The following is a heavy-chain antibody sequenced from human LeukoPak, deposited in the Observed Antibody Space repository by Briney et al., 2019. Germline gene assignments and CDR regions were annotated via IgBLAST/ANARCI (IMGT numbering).Heavy chain of an antibody. CDR1: GGSISSSSYY. J-gene: IGHJ4*02. V-gene: IGHV4-39*01. Sequence: SETLSLTCTVSGGSISSSSYYWGWIRQPPGKGLEWIGSIYYSGSTYYNPSLKSRVTISVDTSKNQFSLKLSSVTAADTAVYYCARLTRPGYYGSGSYYNASPFDYWGQGTLVTASS. D-gene: IGHD3-10*01. CDR2: IYYSGST. CDR3: ARLTRPGYYGSGSYYNASPFDY.